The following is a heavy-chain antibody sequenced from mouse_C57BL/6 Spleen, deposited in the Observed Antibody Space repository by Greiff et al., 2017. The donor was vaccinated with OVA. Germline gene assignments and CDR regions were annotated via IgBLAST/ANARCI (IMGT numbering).Heavy chain of an antibody. Sequence: VQLKESGPGLVKPSQSLSLTCSVTGYSITSGYYWNWIRQFPGNKLEWMGYISYDGSNNYNPSLKNRISITRDTSKNQFFLKLNSVTTEDTATYYCAREGSSGYPTWFAYWGQGTLVTVSA. CDR2: ISYDGSN. CDR3: AREGSSGYPTWFAY. J-gene: IGHJ3*01. D-gene: IGHD3-2*02. CDR1: GYSITSGYY. V-gene: IGHV3-6*01.